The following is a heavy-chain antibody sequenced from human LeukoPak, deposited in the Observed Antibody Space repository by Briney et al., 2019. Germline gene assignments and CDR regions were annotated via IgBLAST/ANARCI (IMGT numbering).Heavy chain of an antibody. J-gene: IGHJ5*02. CDR1: GGSISSHY. CDR3: ARGVETALVTSSWFDP. D-gene: IGHD5-18*01. V-gene: IGHV4-59*11. Sequence: SETLSLTCTVSGGSISSHYWSWIRQPPGKGLEWIGYIYYSGSTNYNPSLKSRVTISVDTSKNQFSLKLSSVTAADTAVYYCARGVETALVTSSWFDPWGQGTLVNVSS. CDR2: IYYSGST.